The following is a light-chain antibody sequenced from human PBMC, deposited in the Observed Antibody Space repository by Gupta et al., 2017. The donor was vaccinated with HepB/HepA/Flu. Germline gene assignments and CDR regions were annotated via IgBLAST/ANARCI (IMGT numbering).Light chain of an antibody. CDR3: QSYDSGNVV. J-gene: IGLJ3*02. CDR2: EVN. CDR1: SGSIASNY. V-gene: IGLV6-57*03. Sequence: NFMLTQPHSVSESPGKTVTISCTRSSGSIASNYVQWYQQRPGSAPTTVIYEVNQRPSGVPDRFSSSIDSSSNSASLTISGLKTEDEADYYCQSYDSGNVVFGGGTKLTAL.